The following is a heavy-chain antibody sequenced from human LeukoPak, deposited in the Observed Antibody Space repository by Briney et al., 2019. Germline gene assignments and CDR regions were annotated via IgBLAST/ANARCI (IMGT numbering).Heavy chain of an antibody. Sequence: GGSLRLSCAASGFTFSNFWMSWVRQAPGKGLEWVANIKQDGSEKYYVDSVKSRFTISRDNAKNSLYLQMNSLRAEDTAVYYCARGYCTNGVCPLDAFDIWGQGTMVTVSS. V-gene: IGHV3-7*01. CDR3: ARGYCTNGVCPLDAFDI. CDR1: GFTFSNFW. J-gene: IGHJ3*02. CDR2: IKQDGSEK. D-gene: IGHD2-8*01.